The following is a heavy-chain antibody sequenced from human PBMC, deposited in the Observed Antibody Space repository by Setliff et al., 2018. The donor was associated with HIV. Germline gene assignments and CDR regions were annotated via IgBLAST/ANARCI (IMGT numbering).Heavy chain of an antibody. J-gene: IGHJ4*02. D-gene: IGHD3-3*01. CDR2: IYYTGRT. CDR3: VRHLLDYNFWSGYSTQNCFNY. CDR1: GGSISNYY. Sequence: SETLSLTCTVSGGSISNYYWSWIRQSPGKGLEWIGHIYYTGRTNYNPSLQSRVNMSVDTSKNQLSLNLTSVTAADTAIYYCVRHLLDYNFWSGYSTQNCFNYWGQGALVTVSS. V-gene: IGHV4-59*08.